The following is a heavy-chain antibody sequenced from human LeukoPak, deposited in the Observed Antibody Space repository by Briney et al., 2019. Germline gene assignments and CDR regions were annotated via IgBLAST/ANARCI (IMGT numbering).Heavy chain of an antibody. D-gene: IGHD2-2*01. J-gene: IGHJ6*04. Sequence: SETLSLTCTVSGGSISSYYWSWIRQPPGKGLERIGYIYYSGSTNYNPSLKSRVTISVDTSKNQFSLKLSSVTAADTAVYYCARVWPYCSSTSCTPGGMDVWGKGTTVTVSS. CDR1: GGSISSYY. V-gene: IGHV4-59*01. CDR3: ARVWPYCSSTSCTPGGMDV. CDR2: IYYSGST.